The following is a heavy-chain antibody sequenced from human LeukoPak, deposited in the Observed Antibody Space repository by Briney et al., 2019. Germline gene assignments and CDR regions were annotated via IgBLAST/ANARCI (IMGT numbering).Heavy chain of an antibody. CDR3: AKRGVVIRVILVGFHKEAYYFDS. V-gene: IGHV3-23*01. CDR1: GITLSNYG. CDR2: ISDRGGKT. J-gene: IGHJ4*02. D-gene: IGHD3-10*01. Sequence: HPGGSLRLSCAVSGITLSNYGMSWVRQAPGKGLEWVAGISDRGGKTNYADSVKGRFTISRENSKNTLYLQMNGLRAEDTAVYFCAKRGVVIRVILVGFHKEAYYFDSWGQGALVTVSS.